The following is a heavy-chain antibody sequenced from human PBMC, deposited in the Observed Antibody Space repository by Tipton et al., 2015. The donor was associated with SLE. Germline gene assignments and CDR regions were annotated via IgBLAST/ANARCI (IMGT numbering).Heavy chain of an antibody. CDR3: VRGASIGYYYFDY. CDR2: VYPDGVTT. D-gene: IGHD2-15*01. V-gene: IGHV3-74*01. J-gene: IGHJ4*02. CDR1: GFSFGDYA. Sequence: SLRLSCAASGFSFGDYAMHWVRQSPGKGLEWVSRVYPDGVTTDYADSVRGRFTISRDNAKNTVYLQMNSLRAEDTAVYYCVRGASIGYYYFDYWGLGTLVTVSS.